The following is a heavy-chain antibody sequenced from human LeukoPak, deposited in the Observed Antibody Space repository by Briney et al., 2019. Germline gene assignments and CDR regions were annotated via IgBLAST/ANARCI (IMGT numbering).Heavy chain of an antibody. CDR1: GGTFSSYA. D-gene: IGHD3-10*01. CDR2: IIPILGIA. V-gene: IGHV1-69*04. J-gene: IGHJ4*02. Sequence: GASVKVSCKASGGTFSSYAISWVRQAPGQGLEWMGRIIPILGIANYAQKFQGRVTITADKSTSTAYMELSSLRSEDTAVYYCARTLESKVLLWFGERGGYFDYWGQGTLVTVSS. CDR3: ARTLESKVLLWFGERGGYFDY.